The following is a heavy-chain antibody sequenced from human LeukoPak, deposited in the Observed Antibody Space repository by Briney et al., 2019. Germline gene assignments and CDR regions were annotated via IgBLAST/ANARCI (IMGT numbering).Heavy chain of an antibody. J-gene: IGHJ5*02. Sequence: GGSLTLSCAGSGFTFSGYGMHWVRQAPGKGLEWVTGIAYDGSRKHYADSVKGRFTISRDNSRNTMDLQMNSLRVEDTAVYHCTRYDSSRFDPWGQQTLV. CDR2: IAYDGSRK. D-gene: IGHD3-3*01. CDR3: TRYDSSRFDP. V-gene: IGHV3-30*03. CDR1: GFTFSGYG.